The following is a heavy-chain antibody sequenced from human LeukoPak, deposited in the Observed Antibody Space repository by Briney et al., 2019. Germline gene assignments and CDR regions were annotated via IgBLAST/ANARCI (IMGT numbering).Heavy chain of an antibody. J-gene: IGHJ4*02. CDR2: ISSSSSYI. CDR3: ARDKGIAVAGTFDY. D-gene: IGHD6-19*01. CDR1: GFTFSSYS. V-gene: IGHV3-21*01. Sequence: GGSLRLSCAASGFTFSSYSMNWVRQAPGKGLEWVSSISSSSSYISYADSVKGRFTISRDNAKNSLYLQMNSLRAEDTAVYYCARDKGIAVAGTFDYWGQGTLVTVSS.